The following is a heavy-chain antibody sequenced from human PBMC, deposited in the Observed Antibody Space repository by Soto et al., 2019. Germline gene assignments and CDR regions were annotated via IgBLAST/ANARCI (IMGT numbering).Heavy chain of an antibody. J-gene: IGHJ4*01. Sequence: PSETLSLTCTVSGGSISSSSYFWGWIRQPPGKGLEWIGSIYYSGTTYYNASLKSRATISVDTSKNQFSLKLTSVTAADTAMYYCARHKDSTGYRPFDYWGHGTLVTV. CDR1: GGSISSSSYF. D-gene: IGHD3-22*01. CDR3: ARHKDSTGYRPFDY. V-gene: IGHV4-39*01. CDR2: IYYSGTT.